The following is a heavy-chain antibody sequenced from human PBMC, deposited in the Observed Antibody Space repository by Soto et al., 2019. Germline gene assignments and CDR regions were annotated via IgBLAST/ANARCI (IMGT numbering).Heavy chain of an antibody. CDR3: AKFDPLGELLWFDP. V-gene: IGHV1-69*06. J-gene: IGHJ5*02. Sequence: QEQLVQSGAEVKKPGSSVKVSCRASGATFSNYAISWVRQAPGRGLEWMGGIIPVFGTVVYAQKLQGRVTITADNSTRMAYMELSSLRSDDTAVYYCAKFDPLGELLWFDPWGQGTLVTVSS. D-gene: IGHD3-16*01. CDR2: IIPVFGTV. CDR1: GATFSNYA.